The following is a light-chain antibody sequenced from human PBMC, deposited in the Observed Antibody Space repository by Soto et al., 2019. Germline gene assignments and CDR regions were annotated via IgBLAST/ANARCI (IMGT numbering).Light chain of an antibody. J-gene: IGKJ2*01. CDR2: DAS. CDR3: PQYNSWPPIYT. CDR1: QTVNTN. Sequence: EIVMTQSPATLSVSPGERVTLSCRASQTVNTNLAWYQQKPGQAPRLLIYDASTRATGTPTRFSGSGSWTDFPLTISSLQSEDSAIYYCPQYNSWPPIYTFGQGTKLEI. V-gene: IGKV3-15*01.